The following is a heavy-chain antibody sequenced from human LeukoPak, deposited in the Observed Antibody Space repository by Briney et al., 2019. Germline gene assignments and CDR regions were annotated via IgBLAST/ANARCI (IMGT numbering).Heavy chain of an antibody. V-gene: IGHV4-39*01. CDR2: IYYTGST. J-gene: IGHJ4*02. Sequence: PSETLSLTCTVSGGSISSYYWSWIRQPPGKGLGWIGSIYYTGSTYYNPSLKSRVTTSVDTSKNQFSLKLSSVTAADTAAYYCASLITIFGVVMNAPIDYWGQGTLVTVSS. CDR3: ASLITIFGVVMNAPIDY. D-gene: IGHD3-3*01. CDR1: GGSISSYY.